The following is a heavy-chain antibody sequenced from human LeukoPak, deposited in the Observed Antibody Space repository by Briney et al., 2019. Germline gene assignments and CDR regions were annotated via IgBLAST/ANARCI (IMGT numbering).Heavy chain of an antibody. J-gene: IGHJ4*02. CDR2: IYYSGST. V-gene: IGHV4-39*07. CDR1: GGSISSSSYY. Sequence: SETLSLTCTVSGGSISSSSYYWGWIRQPPGKGLEWIGSIYYSGSTYYNPSLKSRVTISVDTSKNQFSLKLSSVTAADTAVYYCGRDRLPSHQDDFDYWGQGTLVTVSS. D-gene: IGHD3-3*01. CDR3: GRDRLPSHQDDFDY.